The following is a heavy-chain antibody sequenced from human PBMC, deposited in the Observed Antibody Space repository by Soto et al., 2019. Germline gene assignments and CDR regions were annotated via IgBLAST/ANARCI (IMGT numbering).Heavy chain of an antibody. CDR3: AREVGASPDYFDF. CDR1: GGSISVYY. D-gene: IGHD1-26*01. Sequence: PSETLSLTCTISGGSISVYYWSWIRQSPRQGLEWIGYVYDNGRPYYSPSLKSRVTISLDTSKNQFSLRLSSVTTADTAVYYCAREVGASPDYFDFWGQGTQVTVSS. V-gene: IGHV4-59*01. J-gene: IGHJ4*02. CDR2: VYDNGRP.